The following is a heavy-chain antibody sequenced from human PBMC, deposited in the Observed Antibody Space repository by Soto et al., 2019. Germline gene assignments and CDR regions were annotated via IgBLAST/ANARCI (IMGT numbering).Heavy chain of an antibody. CDR3: AKDHWFDP. Sequence: GGSLRLSCAASGFTFSSCAMSWVRQAPGKGLEWVSTITDSGGSTFYGDSVKGRFTISRDNSQNTLYLQMNSLRAADTAVYYCAKDHWFDPWGRGTLVTFSS. J-gene: IGHJ5*02. CDR2: ITDSGGST. V-gene: IGHV3-23*01. CDR1: GFTFSSCA.